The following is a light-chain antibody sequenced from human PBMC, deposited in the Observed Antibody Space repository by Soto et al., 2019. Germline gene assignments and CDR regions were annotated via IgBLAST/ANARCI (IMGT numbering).Light chain of an antibody. V-gene: IGKV4-1*01. CDR3: QQYFNTPWT. J-gene: IGKJ1*01. CDR1: QSLFYSSNNKDY. CDR2: WAS. Sequence: DIVMTQSPDSLAVSLGERATINCKSSQSLFYSSNNKDYLAWYQQKPGQPPRLLIYWASTRESGVPERFSGSGSGTDLTLTVSSLQAEDVAIDYCQQYFNTPWTFGQGTKVEIK.